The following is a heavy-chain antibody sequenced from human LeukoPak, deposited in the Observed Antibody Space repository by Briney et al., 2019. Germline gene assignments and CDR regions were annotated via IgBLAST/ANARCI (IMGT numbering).Heavy chain of an antibody. CDR2: IYYTGST. D-gene: IGHD1-26*01. CDR3: ARRGGSGRAFDY. J-gene: IGHJ4*02. CDR1: GASISGGTYY. Sequence: SAPLSLTCSVSGASISGGTYYWGWIRQPPGKGLEWIGSIYYTGSTYDNPSLKSRVTISVDTSKNQFSLKLSSVTAADTAVYYCARRGGSGRAFDYWGQGTLVTVSS. V-gene: IGHV4-39*01.